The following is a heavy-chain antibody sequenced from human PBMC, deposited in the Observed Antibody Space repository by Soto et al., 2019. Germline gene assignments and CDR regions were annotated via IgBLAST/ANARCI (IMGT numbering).Heavy chain of an antibody. V-gene: IGHV4-39*01. CDR1: GDSIGSDSYY. CDR2: IFYSGTT. D-gene: IGHD3-3*01. Sequence: QRQIQESGPGLVKPSETLSLACTVSGDSIGSDSYYWGWIRQPPGKGLEWIAVIFYSGTTYYNPSLRSRITVSADTSNNQFSLKLKSVPAADTAVYYCPLTIFGVERVLDNWGQGTLVAVSS. CDR3: PLTIFGVERVLDN. J-gene: IGHJ4*02.